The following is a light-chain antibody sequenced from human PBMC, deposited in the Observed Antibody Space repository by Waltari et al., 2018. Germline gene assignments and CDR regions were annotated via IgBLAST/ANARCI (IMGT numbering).Light chain of an antibody. V-gene: IGLV2-14*03. J-gene: IGLJ1*01. CDR1: TSDVGGYDY. Sequence: QSALTQPASVSGSPGQSIAISCTGTTSDVGGYDYVSWYQQHQGKAPKLMIYDVSNRPSGVSNRFSGSKSGNTASLTISGLQAEDEADYYCSSYTTSGTLFGTGTKVTVL. CDR3: SSYTTSGTL. CDR2: DVS.